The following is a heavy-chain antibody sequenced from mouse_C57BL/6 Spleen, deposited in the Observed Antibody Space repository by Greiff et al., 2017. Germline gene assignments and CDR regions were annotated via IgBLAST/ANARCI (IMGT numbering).Heavy chain of an antibody. D-gene: IGHD1-1*01. Sequence: QVQLQQSGPGLVAPSQSLSITCTVSGFSLTSYGVHWVRQPPGKGLEWLVVIWSDGSTTYNSALKSRLSISKDNSKSQVFLKMNRHQTDDTAMYYGARHEVYYYCSRGMGYWGQGTSVTFSS. J-gene: IGHJ4*01. CDR1: GFSLTSYG. CDR3: ARHEVYYYCSRGMGY. V-gene: IGHV2-6-1*01. CDR2: IWSDGST.